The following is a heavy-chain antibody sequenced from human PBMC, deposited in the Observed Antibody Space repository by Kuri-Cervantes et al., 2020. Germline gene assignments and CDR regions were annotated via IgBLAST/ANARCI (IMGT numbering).Heavy chain of an antibody. CDR2: IYPGDSDT. D-gene: IGHD3-10*01. Sequence: GESLKISCKGSGYSFSSYWIAWVRQMPGKGLEWVGIIYPGDSDTRYSPSFQGQVTISADKSISTAYLQWSSLKASDTAMYYCAMPMYYYGSGSYCYFDYWGQGTLVSVSS. V-gene: IGHV5-51*01. CDR3: AMPMYYYGSGSYCYFDY. J-gene: IGHJ4*02. CDR1: GYSFSSYW.